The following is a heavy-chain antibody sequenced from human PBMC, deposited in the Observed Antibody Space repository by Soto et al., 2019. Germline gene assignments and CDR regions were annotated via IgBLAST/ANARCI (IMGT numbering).Heavy chain of an antibody. CDR1: GGSISSYY. D-gene: IGHD6-19*01. J-gene: IGHJ5*02. Sequence: SETLSLTCTVSGGSISSYYWSWIRQPPGKGLEWIGYIYYSGSTSYHPSLRSRVTISVDTSKNQFSLKLSSVTAADTAVYYCARQAPHSSGWFWFDPWGQGTLVTVSS. CDR2: IYYSGST. V-gene: IGHV4-59*08. CDR3: ARQAPHSSGWFWFDP.